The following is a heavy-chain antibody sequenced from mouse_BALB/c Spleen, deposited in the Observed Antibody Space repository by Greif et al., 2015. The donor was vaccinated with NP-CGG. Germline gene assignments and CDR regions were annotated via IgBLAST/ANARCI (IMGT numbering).Heavy chain of an antibody. V-gene: IGHV1-18*01. CDR2: INPYNGGT. Sequence: EVQLQESGPELVKPGASMKISCKASGYSFTGYTMNWVKQSHGKNLEWIGLINPYNGGTSYNQKFKGKATLTVDKSSSTAYMELLSLTSEDSAVYYCASGITTGHYYAMDYWGQGTSVTVSS. CDR3: ASGITTGHYYAMDY. D-gene: IGHD2-4*01. J-gene: IGHJ4*01. CDR1: GYSFTGYT.